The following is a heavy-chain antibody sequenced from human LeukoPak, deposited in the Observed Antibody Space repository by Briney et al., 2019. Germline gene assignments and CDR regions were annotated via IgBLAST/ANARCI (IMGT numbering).Heavy chain of an antibody. Sequence: RASVKVSCKVSGYTLTELSMHWVRQAPGKGLEWMGGFDPEDGETIYAQKFQGRVTMTEDTSTDTAYMELSSLRSEDTAVYYCATGVIGHLTIAARPSDYWGQGTLVTVSS. J-gene: IGHJ4*02. CDR3: ATGVIGHLTIAARPSDY. V-gene: IGHV1-24*01. D-gene: IGHD6-6*01. CDR1: GYTLTELS. CDR2: FDPEDGET.